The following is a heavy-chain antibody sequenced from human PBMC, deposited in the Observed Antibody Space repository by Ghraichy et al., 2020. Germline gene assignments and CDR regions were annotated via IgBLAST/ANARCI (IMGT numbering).Heavy chain of an antibody. CDR1: GFTFSSYW. J-gene: IGHJ4*02. D-gene: IGHD6-6*01. CDR3: AREAASSSSKYYFDY. CDR2: IKQDGSEK. Sequence: GGSLRLSCAASGFTFSSYWMSWVRQAPGKGLEWVANIKQDGSEKYYVDSVKGRFTISRDNAKNSLYLQMNSLRAEDTAVYYCAREAASSSSKYYFDYWGQGTLVTVSS. V-gene: IGHV3-7*01.